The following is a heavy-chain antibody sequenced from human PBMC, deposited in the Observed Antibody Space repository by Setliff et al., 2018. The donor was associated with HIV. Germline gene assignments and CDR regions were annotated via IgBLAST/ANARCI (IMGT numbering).Heavy chain of an antibody. D-gene: IGHD3-9*01. J-gene: IGHJ6*03. CDR1: GYSFTGYN. CDR2: INPDSGGT. V-gene: IGHV1-2*02. CDR3: ARDVSGFDLFSSYMDV. Sequence: ASVKVSCKASGYSFTGYNLYWVRQAPGQGLEWMGWINPDSGGTKYSRKFEDRVTMSRDTSINTGFMELNSLRSDDTAVYYCARDVSGFDLFSSYMDVWGKGTTVTVS.